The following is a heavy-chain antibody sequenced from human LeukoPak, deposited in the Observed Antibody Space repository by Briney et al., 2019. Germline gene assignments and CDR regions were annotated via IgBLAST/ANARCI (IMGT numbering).Heavy chain of an antibody. D-gene: IGHD5-18*01. J-gene: IGHJ4*02. V-gene: IGHV4-59*01. CDR1: GGSISSYY. CDR2: IYYSGST. Sequence: SETLSLTCTVSGGSISSYYWSGVGQPPGKGLEWIGDIYYSGSTNYSPSLKSRVIISVDTSKNQFSLNLSSVTAADTAVYYCARGLPGYTYGPFDFWGRGTLVTVSS. CDR3: ARGLPGYTYGPFDF.